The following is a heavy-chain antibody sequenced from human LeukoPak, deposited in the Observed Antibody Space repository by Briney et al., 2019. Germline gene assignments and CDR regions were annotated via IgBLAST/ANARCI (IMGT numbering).Heavy chain of an antibody. CDR3: ARDDCSGGSCYFDY. J-gene: IGHJ4*02. V-gene: IGHV1-3*01. CDR1: GYTFTSYA. Sequence: RASVKVSCKASGYTFTSYAMHWVRQAPGQRLEWMGWINAGNGNTKYSQKFQGRVTITRDTSASTAYMELSSLRSEDTAVYYCARDDCSGGSCYFDYWGRGTLVTVSS. CDR2: INAGNGNT. D-gene: IGHD2-15*01.